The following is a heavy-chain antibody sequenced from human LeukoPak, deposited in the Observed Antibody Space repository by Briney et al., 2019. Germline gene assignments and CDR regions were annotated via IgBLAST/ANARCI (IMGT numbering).Heavy chain of an antibody. J-gene: IGHJ3*02. D-gene: IGHD1-26*01. CDR3: AKPRDSIVGTTTPTRLATLDI. V-gene: IGHV3-23*01. Sequence: GGSLRLPCAASGFTFSTYVMNWFRQAPGKGLEWVSTISVGAEYIFYADSVKGRFTISRDNPNNTLYLQMNNLRAEDTAVYYCAKPRDSIVGTTTPTRLATLDIWGQGTMVTVSS. CDR1: GFTFSTYV. CDR2: ISVGAEYI.